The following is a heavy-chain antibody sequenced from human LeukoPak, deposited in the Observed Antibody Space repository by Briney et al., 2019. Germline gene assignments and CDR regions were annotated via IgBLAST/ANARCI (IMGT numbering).Heavy chain of an antibody. CDR1: GGSISSSSYY. Sequence: PSETLSLTCTVSGGSISSSSYYWGWIRQPPGKGLEWIGSIYYSGSTYYNPSLKSRVTISVDTSKNQFSLKLSSVTAADTAVYYCARPWSTMIELDAFDIWGQGTMVTVSS. V-gene: IGHV4-39*01. CDR2: IYYSGST. J-gene: IGHJ3*02. CDR3: ARPWSTMIELDAFDI. D-gene: IGHD3-22*01.